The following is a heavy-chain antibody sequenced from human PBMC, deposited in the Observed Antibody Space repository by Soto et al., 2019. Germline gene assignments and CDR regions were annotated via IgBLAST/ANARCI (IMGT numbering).Heavy chain of an antibody. CDR2: INYSGST. CDR1: GGSFSGYY. J-gene: IGHJ6*03. CDR3: ARRGDGYYYYYLDV. V-gene: IGHV4-34*01. D-gene: IGHD6-25*01. Sequence: SETLSLTCAVYGGSFSGYYWSWIRQPPGKGLEWIGYINYSGSTNYNPSLKSRVTISVDTSKNQFSLKLSSVTAADTAVYYCARRGDGYYYYYLDVWGKGTTVTVSS.